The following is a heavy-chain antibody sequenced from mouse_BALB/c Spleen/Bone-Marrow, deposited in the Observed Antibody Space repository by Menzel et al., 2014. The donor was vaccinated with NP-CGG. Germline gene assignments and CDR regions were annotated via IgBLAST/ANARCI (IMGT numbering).Heavy chain of an antibody. V-gene: IGHV1S81*02. CDR1: GYIFTNYW. CDR3: ASRGNSSGPMAY. J-gene: IGHJ3*01. Sequence: VQLQQSGAELVKPGASVKLSCKASGYIFTNYWMHWVKQRPGQGLSWIGEINPTNGRSNYNEKFKSKATLTVDKSSSPPSMQLAGLPLGDPAVFTCASRGNSSGPMAYWGQG. D-gene: IGHD3-1*01. CDR2: INPTNGRS.